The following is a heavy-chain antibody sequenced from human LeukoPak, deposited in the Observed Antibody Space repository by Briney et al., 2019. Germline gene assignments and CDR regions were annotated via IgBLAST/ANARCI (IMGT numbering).Heavy chain of an antibody. CDR1: GGTCSSYA. J-gene: IGHJ3*02. V-gene: IGHV1-69*06. D-gene: IGHD2-15*01. Sequence: SVKVSCKASGGTCSSYAISWVRQAPGQGLEWMGGIIPIFGTADYAQKFQGRVTITADKSTSTAYMELSSLRSEDTAVYYCARDKALKGVAARYAFDIWGQGTMVTVSS. CDR2: IIPIFGTA. CDR3: ARDKALKGVAARYAFDI.